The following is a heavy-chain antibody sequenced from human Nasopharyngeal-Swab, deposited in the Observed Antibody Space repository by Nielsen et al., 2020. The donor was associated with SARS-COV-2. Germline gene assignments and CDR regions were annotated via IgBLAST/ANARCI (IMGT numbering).Heavy chain of an antibody. CDR2: ISGSGLST. CDR3: AKGNNWNSFDF. J-gene: IGHJ4*02. CDR1: GFTFSMYA. D-gene: IGHD5-24*01. V-gene: IGHV3-23*01. Sequence: GESLKISCAASGFTFSMYAMTWVRQAPGKGPEWVAAISGSGLSTYYRDSVKGRFTISRDNSKNILYLQMNSLRVEDTGLYYCAKGNNWNSFDFWGQGTLVTVSP.